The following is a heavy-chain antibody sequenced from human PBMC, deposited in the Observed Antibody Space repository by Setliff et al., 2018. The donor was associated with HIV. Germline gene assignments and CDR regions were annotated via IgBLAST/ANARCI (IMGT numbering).Heavy chain of an antibody. CDR1: GYTFTNHL. CDR2: INGDNGNT. Sequence: KVSCKASGYTFTNHLMYWVRQAPGQRLEWMGWINGDNGNTKYSEKFQGRISITRDTSASTAYMELKNLGSEDTAVYFCARERATGRPPLLNWYFDLWGRGTLVTVSS. CDR3: ARERATGRPPLLNWYFDL. D-gene: IGHD1-1*01. V-gene: IGHV1-3*01. J-gene: IGHJ2*01.